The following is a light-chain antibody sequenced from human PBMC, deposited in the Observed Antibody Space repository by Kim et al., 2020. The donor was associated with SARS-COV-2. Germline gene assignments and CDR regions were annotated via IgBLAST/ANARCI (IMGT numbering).Light chain of an antibody. CDR1: SSDVGNYNL. CDR2: DVT. J-gene: IGLJ3*02. V-gene: IGLV2-14*02. Sequence: GQSITISCTGTSSDVGNYNLVSWYQQHPGKAPKLMIYDVTERPSGVSNRFSGSKSGNTASLTVSGLQAEDEADYYCNSYTTSTIWVFGGGTKLTVL. CDR3: NSYTTSTIWV.